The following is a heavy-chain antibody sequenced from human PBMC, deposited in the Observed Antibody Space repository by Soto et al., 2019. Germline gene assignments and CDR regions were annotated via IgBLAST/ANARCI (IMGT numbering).Heavy chain of an antibody. J-gene: IGHJ5*02. CDR3: AKETLRPSYYDFWSGYYPINWFDP. CDR1: GFTFSSYA. D-gene: IGHD3-3*01. V-gene: IGHV3-23*01. Sequence: GGSLRLSCAASGFTFSSYAMSWVRQAPGKGLEWVSAISGSGGSTYYADSVKGRFTISRDNSKNTLYLQMNSLRAEDTAVYYCAKETLRPSYYDFWSGYYPINWFDPWGQGTLVTVSS. CDR2: ISGSGGST.